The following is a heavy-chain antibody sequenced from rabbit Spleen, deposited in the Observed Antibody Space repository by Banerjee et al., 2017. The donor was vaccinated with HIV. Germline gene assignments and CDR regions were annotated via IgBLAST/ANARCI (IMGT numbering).Heavy chain of an antibody. CDR3: ARDLAGVIGWNFGW. D-gene: IGHD4-1*01. J-gene: IGHJ4*01. Sequence: QEQLEESGGGLVKPGGTLTLTCKASGIDFSTYSYMCWVRQAPGKGLEWIACICAGISDSTYYASWAKGRFTISSHNAQNTLYLQLLSLTAADTATYFCARDLAGVIGWNFGWWGPGTLVTV. CDR1: GIDFSTYSY. V-gene: IGHV1S43*01. CDR2: ICAGISDST.